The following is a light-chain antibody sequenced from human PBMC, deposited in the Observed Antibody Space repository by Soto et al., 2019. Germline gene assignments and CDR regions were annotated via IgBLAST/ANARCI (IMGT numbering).Light chain of an antibody. Sequence: DIQLTQSPSFLSASVGDRVTITCRASQGISTYLAWYQQKPGKAPNLLIYAASTLQSGVPSRFSGSGSGTGFTLTISSLPPEDFATYYCQQLNSYPITFGQGTRLEIK. CDR2: AAS. CDR3: QQLNSYPIT. V-gene: IGKV1-9*01. CDR1: QGISTY. J-gene: IGKJ5*01.